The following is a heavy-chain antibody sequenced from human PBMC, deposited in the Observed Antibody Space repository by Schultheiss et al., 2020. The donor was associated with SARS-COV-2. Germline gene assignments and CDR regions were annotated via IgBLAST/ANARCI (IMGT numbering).Heavy chain of an antibody. J-gene: IGHJ5*02. CDR2: IYYSGST. CDR3: ARSCSGGSCYRRNWFDP. CDR1: GGSISSYY. D-gene: IGHD2-15*01. Sequence: SETLSLTCTVSGGSISSYYWSWIRQPPGKGLEWIGYIYYSGSTNYNPSLKSRVTMSVDTSTNQFSLRLSSVTAADTAVYFCARSCSGGSCYRRNWFDPWGQGTLVTVSS. V-gene: IGHV4-59*01.